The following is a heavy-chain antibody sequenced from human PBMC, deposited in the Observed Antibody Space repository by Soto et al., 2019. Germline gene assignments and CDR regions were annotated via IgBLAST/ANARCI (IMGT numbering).Heavy chain of an antibody. CDR2: IYYSGST. J-gene: IGHJ6*02. D-gene: IGHD3-10*01. V-gene: IGHV4-59*01. CDR1: GGSISSYY. Sequence: SETLSLTCTVSGGSISSYYWSWIRQPPGKGLEWIGYIYYSGSTNYNPSLKSRATISVETSKNQFSLKLSSVTAADTAVYYCARGFSYYYGPSDVWGQGTTVTVSS. CDR3: ARGFSYYYGPSDV.